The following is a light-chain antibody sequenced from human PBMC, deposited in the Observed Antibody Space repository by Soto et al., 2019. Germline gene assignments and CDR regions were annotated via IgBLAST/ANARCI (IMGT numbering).Light chain of an antibody. CDR3: QQRSNWLWA. CDR1: QSVSSY. CDR2: DAS. V-gene: IGKV3-11*01. J-gene: IGKJ1*01. Sequence: EIVLTQSPATLSLSPGERATLSCRASQSVSSYLAWYQQKPGQAPRLLIYDASNRATGIPVRFSGSGSGTDFTLTISSLEPEDFAVYYCQQRSNWLWAFGQGT.